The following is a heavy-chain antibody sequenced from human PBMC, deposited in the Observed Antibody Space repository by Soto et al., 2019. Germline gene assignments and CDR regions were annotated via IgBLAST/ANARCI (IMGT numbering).Heavy chain of an antibody. CDR3: ARAVAPSFLVIPHYYYYMYV. D-gene: IGHD2-2*01. CDR1: GGSISSYY. CDR2: IYYSGST. V-gene: IGHV4-59*01. J-gene: IGHJ6*03. Sequence: SETLSLTCTVSGGSISSYYWSWIRQPPGKGLEWIGYIYYSGSTNYNPSLKSRVTISVDTSKNQFSLKLSSVTAADTAVYYCARAVAPSFLVIPHYYYYMYVWGKGTTVTVSS.